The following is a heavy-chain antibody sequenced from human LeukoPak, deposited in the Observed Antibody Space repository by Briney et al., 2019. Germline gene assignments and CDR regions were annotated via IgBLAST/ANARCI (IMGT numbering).Heavy chain of an antibody. CDR2: ISGSGGST. D-gene: IGHD1-26*01. J-gene: IGHJ1*01. Sequence: GGSLRLSCAASGFTFSSYAMSWVRQAPGKGLEWVSAISGSGGSTYYADSVKGRFTTSRDNSKNTLYLQMNSLRAEDTAVYYCAKDIHHYPEYFQHWGQGTLVTVSS. CDR1: GFTFSSYA. CDR3: AKDIHHYPEYFQH. V-gene: IGHV3-23*01.